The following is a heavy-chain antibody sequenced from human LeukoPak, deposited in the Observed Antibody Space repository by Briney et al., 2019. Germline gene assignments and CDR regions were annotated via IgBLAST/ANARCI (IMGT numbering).Heavy chain of an antibody. CDR3: ARGDDYRGNSVGY. V-gene: IGHV1-46*01. J-gene: IGHJ4*02. Sequence: ASVKVSCKASGYSFTTYYMHWMRQAPGQGLEWMGTMNPRGGSTNYAQKFQGRVNMVRDLSTSTVYVELSSLTFEDTAVYYCARGDDYRGNSVGYWGQGTLVTVSS. CDR1: GYSFTTYY. CDR2: MNPRGGST. D-gene: IGHD4-23*01.